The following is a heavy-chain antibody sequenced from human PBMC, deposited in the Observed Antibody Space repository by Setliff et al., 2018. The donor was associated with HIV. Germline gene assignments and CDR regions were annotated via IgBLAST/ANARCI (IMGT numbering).Heavy chain of an antibody. CDR1: GDTLSIHP. J-gene: IGHJ4*02. CDR2: IIPAFGTA. Sequence: GASVKVSCKTSGDTLSIHPISWVRQAPGRGLDWMGGIIPAFGTANYAQKFQDRVTITTDESTTTVFMELTGLRSEDTAVYYCATATGYHDSGSLQNWGQGTLVTVSS. CDR3: ATATGYHDSGSLQN. V-gene: IGHV1-69*05. D-gene: IGHD3-10*01.